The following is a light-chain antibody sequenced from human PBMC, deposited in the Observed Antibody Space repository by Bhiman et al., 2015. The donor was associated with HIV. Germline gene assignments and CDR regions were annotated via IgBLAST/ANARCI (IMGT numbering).Light chain of an antibody. CDR1: NIGSKS. V-gene: IGLV3-21*01. CDR3: QAWDSTSVV. J-gene: IGLJ2*01. CDR2: EDT. Sequence: SYELTQAPSVSVAPGKTARITCGGNNIGSKSVHWYQQRPGQSPVLVIYEDTKRPSGIPERFSGSNSGNTATLTISGTQAMDEADYYCQAWDSTSVVFGGGTKLTVL.